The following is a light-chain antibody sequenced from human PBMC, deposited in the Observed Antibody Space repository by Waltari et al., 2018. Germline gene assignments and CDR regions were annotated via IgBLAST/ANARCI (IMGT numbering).Light chain of an antibody. CDR2: KAS. J-gene: IGKJ2*02. CDR1: QSISSW. CDR3: QHRGT. V-gene: IGKV1-5*03. Sequence: DIQMTQSPSTLSASVGDRVTITCRASQSISSWLAWYQQKPGKAPKLLIYKASSLESGVPSRFSGSGSGTEFTLTISSLQHDDFATYYCQHRGTFGQGTKLEIK.